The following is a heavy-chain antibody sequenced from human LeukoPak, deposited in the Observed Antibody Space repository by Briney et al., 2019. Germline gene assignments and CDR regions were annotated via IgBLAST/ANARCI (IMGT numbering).Heavy chain of an antibody. CDR3: ARAPLGFCSGGTCKRYFDY. V-gene: IGHV4-30-4*01. Sequence: SETLSLTCTVSGGSISSGDYYWSWIRQPPGKGLEWIGYIYYSGRTSYNPSLMSRVTMSVDTSKKQFSLKLSSVTAADTALYYCARAPLGFCSGGTCKRYFDYWGQGTLVTVSS. J-gene: IGHJ4*02. CDR1: GGSISSGDYY. D-gene: IGHD2-15*01. CDR2: IYYSGRT.